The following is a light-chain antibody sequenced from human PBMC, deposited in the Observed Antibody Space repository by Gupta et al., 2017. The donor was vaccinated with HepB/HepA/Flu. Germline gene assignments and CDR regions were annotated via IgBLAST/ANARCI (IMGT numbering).Light chain of an antibody. Sequence: QSVLTQPPSVSGPPGPTVTIPCTGSSAIIGPDYDIHWYQQLPGAAPKLLIHGNTRRPSGVPDRFSGPKSGNTATLVITGLQAEDEAYYYCQTYDNNLSGAFGGGTKLTVL. CDR1: SAIIGPDYD. CDR2: GNT. CDR3: QTYDNNLSGA. J-gene: IGLJ2*01. V-gene: IGLV1-40*01.